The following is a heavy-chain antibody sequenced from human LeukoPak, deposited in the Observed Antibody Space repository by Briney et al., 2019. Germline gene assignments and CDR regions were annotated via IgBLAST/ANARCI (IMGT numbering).Heavy chain of an antibody. CDR3: ASGSARYSYGRRYYYYMDV. Sequence: TSETLSLTCAVYGGSFSGYYWSWIRQPPGKGLEWIGEINHSGSTNYNPSLKSRVTISVDTSKNQFSLKLSSVTAADTAVYYCASGSARYSYGRRYYYYMDVWGKGTTVTVSS. D-gene: IGHD5-18*01. J-gene: IGHJ6*03. V-gene: IGHV4-34*01. CDR1: GGSFSGYY. CDR2: INHSGST.